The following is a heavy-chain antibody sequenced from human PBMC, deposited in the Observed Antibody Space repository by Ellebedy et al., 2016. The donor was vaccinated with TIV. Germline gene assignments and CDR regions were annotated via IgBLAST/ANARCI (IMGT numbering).Heavy chain of an antibody. CDR2: IKQDGGEK. Sequence: GESLKISXEASGFTFSMYWMHWVRQAPGKGLEWVANIKQDGGEKYYGGSVKGRFTISRDNAKNSLYLQMNSLRVEDTAVYYCARGAEGFDPWGQGTLVTVSS. V-gene: IGHV3-7*03. CDR3: ARGAEGFDP. CDR1: GFTFSMYW. J-gene: IGHJ5*02.